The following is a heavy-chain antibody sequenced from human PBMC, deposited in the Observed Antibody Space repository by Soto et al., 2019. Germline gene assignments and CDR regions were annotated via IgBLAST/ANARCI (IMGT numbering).Heavy chain of an antibody. CDR3: ATWAADYDFWSGYYSYYYYMDV. CDR1: GGSISSYY. Sequence: SETLSLTCTVSGGSISSYYWSWIRQPPGNGLEKIGYIYYSGSTNYNPSLMSRLTISVDTSKNQLSLKLSSVTAADTGVYYCATWAADYDFWSGYYSYYYYMDVWGKGTTVTVSS. CDR2: IYYSGST. V-gene: IGHV4-59*08. J-gene: IGHJ6*03. D-gene: IGHD3-3*01.